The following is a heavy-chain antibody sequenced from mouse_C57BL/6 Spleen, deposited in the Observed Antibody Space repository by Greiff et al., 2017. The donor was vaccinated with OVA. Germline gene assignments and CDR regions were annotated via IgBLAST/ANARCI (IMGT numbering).Heavy chain of an antibody. Sequence: VQLKESGGGLVQPGGSLSLSCAASGFTFTDYYMSWVRQPPGKALEWLGFIRNKANGYTTEYSASVKGRFTISRDNSQSILYLQMNALRAEDSATYYCARYNPYFDVWGTGTTVTVSS. CDR2: IRNKANGYTT. CDR1: GFTFTDYY. J-gene: IGHJ1*03. CDR3: ARYNPYFDV. V-gene: IGHV7-3*01.